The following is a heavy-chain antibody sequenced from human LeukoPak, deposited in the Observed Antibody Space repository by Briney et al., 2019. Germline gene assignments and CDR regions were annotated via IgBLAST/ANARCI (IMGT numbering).Heavy chain of an antibody. D-gene: IGHD1-26*01. J-gene: IGHJ4*02. CDR2: ISGSGGST. V-gene: IGHV3-23*01. CDR3: AKVIVGARGYYFDY. CDR1: GFTLSSYG. Sequence: GGTLRLSCAAAGFTLSSYGMSWVRQAPGKGLEWVSAISGSGGSTYYADSVKGRFTISRDNSKTTLYLQMSSLRAEDTAVYYCAKVIVGARGYYFDYWGQGTLVTVSS.